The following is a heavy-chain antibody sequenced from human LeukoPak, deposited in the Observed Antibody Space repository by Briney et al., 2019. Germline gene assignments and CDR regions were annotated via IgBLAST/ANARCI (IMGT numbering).Heavy chain of an antibody. Sequence: SVKVSCKASGGTFSSYTISWVRQAPGQGLEWMGRIIPILGTANYEQKFQGRVTITADKSTSTAYMELGSLRSEDTAVYYCARVGRGYSDRWWFDPWGQGTLVTVSS. CDR3: ARVGRGYSDRWWFDP. J-gene: IGHJ5*02. CDR2: IIPILGTA. V-gene: IGHV1-69*08. CDR1: GGTFSSYT. D-gene: IGHD5-18*01.